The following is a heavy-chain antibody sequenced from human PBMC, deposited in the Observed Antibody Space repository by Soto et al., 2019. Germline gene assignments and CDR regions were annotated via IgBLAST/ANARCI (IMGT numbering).Heavy chain of an antibody. CDR3: ASGPIQLWLFDY. D-gene: IGHD5-18*01. Sequence: EVQLVESGGGLVQPGGSLRLSCAASGFTFSSYDMHWVRQATGKGLEWVSAIGTAGDTYYPGSVKGRFTISRENAKNSLYLQRNSLRAGDTAVYYCASGPIQLWLFDYWGQGTLVTVSS. CDR2: IGTAGDT. J-gene: IGHJ4*02. V-gene: IGHV3-13*01. CDR1: GFTFSSYD.